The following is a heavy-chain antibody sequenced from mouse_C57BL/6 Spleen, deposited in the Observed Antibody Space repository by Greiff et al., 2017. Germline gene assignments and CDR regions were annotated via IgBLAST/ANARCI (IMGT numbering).Heavy chain of an antibody. Sequence: QVQLQQSDAELVKPGASVKISRKVSGYTFTDHTIHWMKQRPEQGLEWIGYIYPRDGSTKYNEKFKGKATLTADKSSSTAYMQLNSLTSEDSAVYFCARPLLYYDYDGDWFAYWGQGTLVTVSA. V-gene: IGHV1-78*01. D-gene: IGHD2-4*01. CDR3: ARPLLYYDYDGDWFAY. J-gene: IGHJ3*01. CDR2: IYPRDGST. CDR1: GYTFTDHT.